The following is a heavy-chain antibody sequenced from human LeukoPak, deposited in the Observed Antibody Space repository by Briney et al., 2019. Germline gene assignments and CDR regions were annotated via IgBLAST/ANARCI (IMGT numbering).Heavy chain of an antibody. CDR3: ARDHYDFWSGYYS. Sequence: PGGSLRLSCAASEFTFSSYSMSWVRQAPGKGLEWVANIKQDGSEKYYVDSVKGRFTISRDNAKNSLYLQMNSLRAEDTAVYYCARDHYDFWSGYYSWGQGTLVTVSS. CDR1: EFTFSSYS. V-gene: IGHV3-7*01. J-gene: IGHJ4*02. CDR2: IKQDGSEK. D-gene: IGHD3-3*01.